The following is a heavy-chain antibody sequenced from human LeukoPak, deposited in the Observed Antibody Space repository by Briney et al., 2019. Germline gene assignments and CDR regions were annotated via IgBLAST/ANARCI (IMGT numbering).Heavy chain of an antibody. Sequence: SGGSLRLSCAASGFNFRAYTMNWVRRAPGKGLEWVSSISSSSSFIYYADSVKGRFTISRDNAKNSLYLQMNSLRAEDTALYYCAREGTTSEYPIYSFYGFDVWGQGTTVTVSS. J-gene: IGHJ6*02. CDR1: GFNFRAYT. D-gene: IGHD2-21*01. CDR3: AREGTTSEYPIYSFYGFDV. CDR2: ISSSSSFI. V-gene: IGHV3-21*01.